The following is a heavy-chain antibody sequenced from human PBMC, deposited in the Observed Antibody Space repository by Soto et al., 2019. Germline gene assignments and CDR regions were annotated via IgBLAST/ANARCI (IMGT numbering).Heavy chain of an antibody. CDR1: GFTFSSYS. Sequence: EVQLVESGGGLVQPGGSLRLSCVASGFTFSSYSMVWVRQAPGKGLEWISYIFVSSTTIYYADSVEGRFTVSRDNAQNSLFLLMNSLSAEDTGVYYCARDRDWAFDYWGRGTLVTVSS. CDR3: ARDRDWAFDY. V-gene: IGHV3-48*04. CDR2: IFVSSTTI. D-gene: IGHD3-9*01. J-gene: IGHJ4*02.